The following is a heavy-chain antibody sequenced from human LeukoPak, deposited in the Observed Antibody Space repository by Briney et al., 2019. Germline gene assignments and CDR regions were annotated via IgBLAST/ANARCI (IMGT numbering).Heavy chain of an antibody. Sequence: PGGSLRLSCAASGFTFSSYSMNWVRQAPGKGLEWVSSISSSSSYIYYADSVKGRFTISRDNAKNSLYLQMNSLRAEDTAVYYCARGRIERYFDWHSSYYYGMDVWGQGTTVTVSS. V-gene: IGHV3-21*04. CDR1: GFTFSSYS. CDR2: ISSSSSYI. CDR3: ARGRIERYFDWHSSYYYGMDV. J-gene: IGHJ6*02. D-gene: IGHD3-9*01.